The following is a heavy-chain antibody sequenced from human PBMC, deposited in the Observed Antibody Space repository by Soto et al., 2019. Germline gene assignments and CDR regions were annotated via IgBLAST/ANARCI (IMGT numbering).Heavy chain of an antibody. D-gene: IGHD2-2*02. J-gene: IGHJ6*02. CDR1: RFTFSTYS. CDR3: AREYTAWPLAYGLDV. V-gene: IGHV3-21*01. CDR2: ISSRSDI. Sequence: PGGALRLSCVGSRFTFSTYSINWFRQAPVKGLEWVSSISSRSDIYYADSVKGRFTISRDNAKNSVSLQMNSLRAEDTAVYYCAREYTAWPLAYGLDVWGQGTTVTVS.